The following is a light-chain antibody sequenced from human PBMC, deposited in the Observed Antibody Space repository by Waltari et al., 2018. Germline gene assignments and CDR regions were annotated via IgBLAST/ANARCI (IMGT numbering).Light chain of an antibody. J-gene: IGLJ1*01. CDR1: SSDIGSYNL. V-gene: IGLV2-23*02. CDR3: CSYAGDSTYV. Sequence: QSALTQPASVSGSPGQSITISCTGTSSDIGSYNLVSWYQQHPGKAPNLIIYEVNRRPSGVSYRFSASKSVNTSSLTISGLQADDEADYYCCSYAGDSTYVFGTGAKVTVL. CDR2: EVN.